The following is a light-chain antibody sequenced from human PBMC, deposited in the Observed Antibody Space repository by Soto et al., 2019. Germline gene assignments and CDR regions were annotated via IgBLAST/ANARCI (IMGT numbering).Light chain of an antibody. Sequence: DVVMTQSPLSLPVTLGHPASISCRSSQSLVYSDGTTYLNWFHQRPGQSPRLLMYNVSNRESGVRDRCSGSGSGTDFTLSIRRVEAEDVGVYDCMQGTHWPRTFGQGTKVEIK. CDR3: MQGTHWPRT. CDR1: QSLVYSDGTTY. V-gene: IGKV2-30*01. CDR2: NVS. J-gene: IGKJ1*01.